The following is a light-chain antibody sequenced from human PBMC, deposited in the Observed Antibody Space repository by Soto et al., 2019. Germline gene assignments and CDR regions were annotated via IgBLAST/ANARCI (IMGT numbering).Light chain of an antibody. CDR3: QQYYDLLT. J-gene: IGKJ4*01. CDR2: WAS. CDR1: QSVLYSSNNKDT. V-gene: IGKV4-1*01. Sequence: DIVMTQSPDSLAVSLGESATINCRSSQSVLYSSNNKDTIAWYQQKPGQPPRLLIYWASTRESGVPDRFSGSGSGTDFTLTISSLQAEDVAVYYCQQYYDLLTFGGGTKVEIK.